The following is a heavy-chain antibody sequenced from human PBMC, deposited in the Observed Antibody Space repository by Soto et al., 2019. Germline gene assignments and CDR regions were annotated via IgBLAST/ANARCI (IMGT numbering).Heavy chain of an antibody. J-gene: IGHJ4*01. CDR3: ARGPLTVTTGGGDY. CDR1: RFTFSYYA. D-gene: IGHD4-17*01. CDR2: ISGGGSTI. Sequence: GGSLRLSCAASRFTFSYYAMHWIRQAPGKGLEWVSYISGGGSTIYYADSVKGRFTISRDNAKNSLYLQMKSLRAEDTAVYYCARGPLTVTTGGGDYWGQGTLVTVTS. V-gene: IGHV3-11*01.